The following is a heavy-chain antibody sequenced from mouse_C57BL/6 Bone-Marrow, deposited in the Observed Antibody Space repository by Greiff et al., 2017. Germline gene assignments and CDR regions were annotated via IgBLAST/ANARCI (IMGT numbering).Heavy chain of an antibody. D-gene: IGHD2-4*01. J-gene: IGHJ2*01. V-gene: IGHV1-64*01. Sequence: VQLQQPGAELVKPGASVKLSCKASGYTFTSYWMHWVKQRPGQGLEWIGMIHPNSGSTNYNEKFKSKATLTVDKSSSTAYMQLSSLTSEDSAVYYCARGGLRRVGAPDYWGQGTTLTVSS. CDR1: GYTFTSYW. CDR2: IHPNSGST. CDR3: ARGGLRRVGAPDY.